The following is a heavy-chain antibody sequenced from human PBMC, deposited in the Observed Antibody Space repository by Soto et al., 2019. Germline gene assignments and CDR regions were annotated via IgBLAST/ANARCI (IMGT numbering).Heavy chain of an antibody. V-gene: IGHV1-2*04. CDR2: INPNSGGT. CDR1: GGTSSNYV. Sequence: ASVKVSCKASGGTSSNYVISWVRQAPGQGLEWMGWINPNSGGTNYAQKFQGWVTMTRDTSISTAYMELSRLRSDDTAVYYCARGAAAAFWFDPWGQGTLVTVSS. CDR3: ARGAAAAFWFDP. D-gene: IGHD6-13*01. J-gene: IGHJ5*02.